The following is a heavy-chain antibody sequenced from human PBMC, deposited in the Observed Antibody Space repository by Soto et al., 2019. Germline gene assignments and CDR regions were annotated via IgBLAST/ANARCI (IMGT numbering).Heavy chain of an antibody. J-gene: IGHJ4*02. V-gene: IGHV4-39*01. Sequence: PSETLSLTCTVSGGSISSSSYYWGWIRQPPGKGLEWIGSIYYSGSTYYNPSLKSRVTISVDTSKNQFSLKLSSVTAADTAVYYCAIGIAVADTDFCGQRILVTVS. CDR2: IYYSGST. D-gene: IGHD6-19*01. CDR1: GGSISSSSYY. CDR3: AIGIAVADTDF.